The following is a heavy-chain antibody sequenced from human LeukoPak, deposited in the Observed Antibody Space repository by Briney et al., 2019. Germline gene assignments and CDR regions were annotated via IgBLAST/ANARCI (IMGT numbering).Heavy chain of an antibody. D-gene: IGHD3-9*01. V-gene: IGHV3-30*04. CDR3: AKDRSRDYDILTGLGY. CDR1: GFTFSSYA. J-gene: IGHJ4*02. Sequence: GRSLRLSCAASGFTFSSYAMHWVRQAPGKGLEWVAVISYDGSNKYYADSVKGRFTISRDNSKNTLYLQMNSLRAEDTAVYYCAKDRSRDYDILTGLGYWGQGTLVTVSS. CDR2: ISYDGSNK.